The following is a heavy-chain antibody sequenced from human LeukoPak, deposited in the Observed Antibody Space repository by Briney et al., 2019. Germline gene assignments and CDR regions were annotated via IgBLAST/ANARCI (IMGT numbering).Heavy chain of an antibody. D-gene: IGHD6-13*01. CDR1: AVTFSSYW. CDR3: ATPGIRDQYDFDS. J-gene: IGHJ4*02. CDR2: INPDGSST. V-gene: IGHV3-74*01. Sequence: GGSLRLSCAASAVTFSSYWMHWVRQAPGKGLVWVSRINPDGSSTNYADSVKGRFTISRDNVKNTLYLQMNSLRAEDTAAYYCATPGIRDQYDFDSWGQGTLVTVSS.